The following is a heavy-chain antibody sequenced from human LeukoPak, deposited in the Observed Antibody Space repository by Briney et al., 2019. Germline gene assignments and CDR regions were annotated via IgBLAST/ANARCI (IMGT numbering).Heavy chain of an antibody. CDR3: ALLRGSWDNDCSFDL. J-gene: IGHJ4*02. D-gene: IGHD2-21*02. Sequence: GESLKISCEGSGSSFSNYWIGWVRQMPGKGLEWMGIIYPGDYETRYSPSFQGLVTISVDKSISTASLQWRSLEASDTAIYSFALLRGSWDNDCSFDLWGKGPRVPVSS. CDR2: IYPGDYET. CDR1: GSSFSNYW. V-gene: IGHV5-51*01.